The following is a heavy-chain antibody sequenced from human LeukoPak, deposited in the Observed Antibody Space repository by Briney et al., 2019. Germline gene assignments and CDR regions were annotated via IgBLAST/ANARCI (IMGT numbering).Heavy chain of an antibody. CDR1: GFSLRSSE. Sequence: GGSLRLSCEASGFSLRSSEMNWVRQAPGKGPEWVAHINSGDNVEFYADSVRGRFTMSRDNDLLYLHLNSLRDEDTAVYYCARAWMATIIDYWGQGTLVTVSS. CDR3: ARAWMATIIDY. CDR2: INSGDNVE. D-gene: IGHD5-24*01. J-gene: IGHJ4*02. V-gene: IGHV3-48*03.